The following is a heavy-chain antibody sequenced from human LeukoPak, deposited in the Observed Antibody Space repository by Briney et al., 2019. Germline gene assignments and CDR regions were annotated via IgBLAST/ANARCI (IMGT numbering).Heavy chain of an antibody. Sequence: GGSLRLSCAASGFTFSSYSMNWVRQAPGKGLEWVSYISSSSSTIYYADSVKGRFTISRDNAKNSLYLQMNSLRDEDTAVYYCARLPYCSGGSCYSDYYCYMDVWGKGTTVTVSS. CDR2: ISSSSSTI. D-gene: IGHD2-15*01. CDR3: ARLPYCSGGSCYSDYYCYMDV. J-gene: IGHJ6*03. V-gene: IGHV3-48*02. CDR1: GFTFSSYS.